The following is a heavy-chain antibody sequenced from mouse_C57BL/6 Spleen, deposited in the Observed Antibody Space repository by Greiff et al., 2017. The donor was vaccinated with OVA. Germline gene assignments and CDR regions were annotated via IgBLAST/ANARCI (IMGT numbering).Heavy chain of an antibody. CDR3: ARSEGGYYYFDY. D-gene: IGHD2-3*01. J-gene: IGHJ2*01. V-gene: IGHV1-80*01. Sequence: QVQLQQSGAELVKPGASAKISCKASGYAFSSYWMNWVKQRPGKGLEWIGQIYPGDGDTNYNGKFKGKATLTADKSSSTAYMQLSSLTSEDSAVYFCARSEGGYYYFDYWGQGTTLTVSS. CDR2: IYPGDGDT. CDR1: GYAFSSYW.